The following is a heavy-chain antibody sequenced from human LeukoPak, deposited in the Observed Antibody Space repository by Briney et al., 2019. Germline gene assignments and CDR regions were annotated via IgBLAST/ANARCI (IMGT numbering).Heavy chain of an antibody. D-gene: IGHD3-3*01. CDR3: AKAHNDFWIGYFDH. V-gene: IGHV3-43*01. CDR1: GFTFDEYP. J-gene: IGHJ4*02. Sequence: GGSLRLSCAASGFTFDEYPMHWVRQAPGRGLEWVALISWDRGSTYYADSVKGRFTISRDNTKDFLYLQVNSLRSEDTALYYCAKAHNDFWIGYFDHWGQGPPVTVSS. CDR2: ISWDRGST.